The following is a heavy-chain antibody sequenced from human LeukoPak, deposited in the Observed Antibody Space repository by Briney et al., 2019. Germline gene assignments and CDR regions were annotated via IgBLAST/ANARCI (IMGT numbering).Heavy chain of an antibody. V-gene: IGHV3-48*04. D-gene: IGHD1-20*01. CDR2: IDTTSSTK. Sequence: PGGSLRLSCAASGFTFSDYSMIWVRQAPGKGLEWISYIDTTSSTKFYADSVKGRFTISRDSAKDSLYLQMDSLRAEDSAVYYCALTGTTSTRPYWGQGTLVTVSS. CDR3: ALTGTTSTRPY. J-gene: IGHJ4*02. CDR1: GFTFSDYS.